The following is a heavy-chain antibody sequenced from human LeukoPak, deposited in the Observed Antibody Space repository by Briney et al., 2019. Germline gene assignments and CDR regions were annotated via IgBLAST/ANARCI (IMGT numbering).Heavy chain of an antibody. CDR2: IIPIFGTA. CDR1: GGTFSSYA. D-gene: IGHD2-15*01. Sequence: ASVKVSCKASGGTFSSYAISWVRQAPGQGLEWMGRIIPIFGTANYAQKFQGRVTITTDESTSTAYMELSSLRSEDTAVYYCAALGYCSGGSCYYIGYWGQGTLVTVSS. J-gene: IGHJ4*02. CDR3: AALGYCSGGSCYYIGY. V-gene: IGHV1-69*05.